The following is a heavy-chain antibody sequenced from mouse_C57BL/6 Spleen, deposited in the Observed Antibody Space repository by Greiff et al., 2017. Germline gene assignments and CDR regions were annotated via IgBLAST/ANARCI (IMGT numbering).Heavy chain of an antibody. J-gene: IGHJ2*01. D-gene: IGHD1-1*01. CDR1: GYTFTDYY. V-gene: IGHV1-75*01. CDR3: ARMRYYGSSYEYYFDY. Sequence: QVQLQQSGPELVKPGASVKISCKASGYTFTDYYINWVKQRPGQGLEWIGWIFPGSGSTYYNEKFKGKATLTVDKSSSTAYMLRSSLTSEDSAVYFCARMRYYGSSYEYYFDYWGQGTTLTVTS. CDR2: IFPGSGST.